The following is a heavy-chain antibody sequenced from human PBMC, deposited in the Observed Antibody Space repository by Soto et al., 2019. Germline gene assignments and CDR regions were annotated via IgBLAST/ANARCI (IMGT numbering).Heavy chain of an antibody. Sequence: ASVKVSCKASGYTFTNYGINWVRQAPGQVLEWMGWINTYNGNTNFAQRLQGRVTMTTEASTTTAYMELRSLRSDDTAVYYCARGSSPVDFDYWGQGTLVTVSS. J-gene: IGHJ4*02. CDR1: GYTFTNYG. D-gene: IGHD6-13*01. CDR3: ARGSSPVDFDY. V-gene: IGHV1-18*01. CDR2: INTYNGNT.